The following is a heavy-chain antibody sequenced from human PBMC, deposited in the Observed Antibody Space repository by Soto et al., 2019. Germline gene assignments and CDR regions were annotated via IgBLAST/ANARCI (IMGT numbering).Heavy chain of an antibody. Sequence: SETLSLTCAVYGGSFSGYYWSWIRQPPGKGLEWIGEINHSGSTNYNPSLKSRVTISVDTSKNQFSLKLSSVTAADTAVYYCARDYYGSGSYYLPSYNWSDPWGQGTLVIVSS. CDR1: GGSFSGYY. J-gene: IGHJ5*02. V-gene: IGHV4-34*01. D-gene: IGHD3-10*01. CDR3: ARDYYGSGSYYLPSYNWSDP. CDR2: INHSGST.